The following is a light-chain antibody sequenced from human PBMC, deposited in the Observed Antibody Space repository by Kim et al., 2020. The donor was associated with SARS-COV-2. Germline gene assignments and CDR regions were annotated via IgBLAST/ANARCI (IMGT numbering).Light chain of an antibody. CDR1: SSNIGNNY. CDR3: GTWDSSLSAGNYV. J-gene: IGLJ1*01. V-gene: IGLV1-51*01. CDR2: DNN. Sequence: KVTISCSGSSSNIGNNYVSWYQQLPGTAPKLLIYDNNKRPSGIPDRFSGSKSGTSATLGITGLQTEDEADYYCGTWDSSLSAGNYVFGTGTKVTVL.